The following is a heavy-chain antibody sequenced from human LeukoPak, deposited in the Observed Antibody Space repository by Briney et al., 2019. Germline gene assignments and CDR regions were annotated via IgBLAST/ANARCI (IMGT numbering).Heavy chain of an antibody. J-gene: IGHJ6*02. Sequence: GGSLRLSCAASGFTFSSYAMHWVRQAPDKGLERVAVISYDGSNKYYADSVKGRFTISRDNSKNTLYLQMNSLRAEDAAVYYCAKDPRAFNYYYYGMDVWGQGTTVTVSS. D-gene: IGHD3-10*01. CDR2: ISYDGSNK. CDR3: AKDPRAFNYYYYGMDV. CDR1: GFTFSSYA. V-gene: IGHV3-30*04.